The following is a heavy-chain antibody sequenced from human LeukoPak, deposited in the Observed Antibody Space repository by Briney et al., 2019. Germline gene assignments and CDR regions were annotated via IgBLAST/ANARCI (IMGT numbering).Heavy chain of an antibody. CDR1: GGTFSSYA. V-gene: IGHV1-69*13. CDR2: IIPIFGTA. J-gene: IGHJ4*02. D-gene: IGHD3-22*01. Sequence: GASVKASCKASGGTFSSYAISWVRQAPGQGLEWMGGIIPIFGTANYAQKFQSRVTITADESTSTAYMELSSLRSEDTAVYYCARGTVGGHYYDSSGYEPNDYWGQGTLVTVSS. CDR3: ARGTVGGHYYDSSGYEPNDY.